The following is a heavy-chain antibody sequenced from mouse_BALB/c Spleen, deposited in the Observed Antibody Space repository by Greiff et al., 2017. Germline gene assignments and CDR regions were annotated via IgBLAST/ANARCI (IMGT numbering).Heavy chain of an antibody. Sequence: VQLQQSGPELVKPGASVKISCKASGYSFTGYYMHWVKQSHVKSLEWIGRINPYNGATSYNQNFKDKASLTVDKSSSTAYMELHSLTSEDSAVYYCARGEGAMDYWGQGTSVTVSS. CDR2: INPYNGAT. V-gene: IGHV1-26*01. CDR1: GYSFTGYY. CDR3: ARGEGAMDY. J-gene: IGHJ4*01.